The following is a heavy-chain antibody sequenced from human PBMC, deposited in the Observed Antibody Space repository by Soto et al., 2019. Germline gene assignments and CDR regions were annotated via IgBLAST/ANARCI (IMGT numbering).Heavy chain of an antibody. Sequence: PGGSLRVSCAASGFIFTSYSMNWVRQAPGKGLEWVSSISSTTNYIYYGDSMKGRFTISRDNAKNSLYLEMNSLRAEDTAVYYCARESEDLTSNFDYWGQGTLVTVSS. CDR1: GFIFTSYS. V-gene: IGHV3-21*06. CDR2: ISSTTNYI. CDR3: ARESEDLTSNFDY. J-gene: IGHJ4*02.